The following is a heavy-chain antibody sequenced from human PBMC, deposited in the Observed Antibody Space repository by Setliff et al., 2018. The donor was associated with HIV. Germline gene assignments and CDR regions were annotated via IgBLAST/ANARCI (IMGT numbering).Heavy chain of an antibody. J-gene: IGHJ3*02. V-gene: IGHV3-49*04. CDR3: TREAAVMITFGGVIAGDAFDI. CDR2: INSNTYGGTT. D-gene: IGHD3-16*02. Sequence: GGSLRLSCTASGFTFGDYAMTWVRQAPGKGLEWVGFINSNTYGGTTDYAASVKGRFTISRDDSKSSAYLLMNSLKTEDTAVYYCTREAAVMITFGGVIAGDAFDIWGQGTMVTVSS. CDR1: GFTFGDYA.